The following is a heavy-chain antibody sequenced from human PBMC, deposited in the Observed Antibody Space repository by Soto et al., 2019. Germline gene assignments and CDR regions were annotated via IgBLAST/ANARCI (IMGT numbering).Heavy chain of an antibody. CDR1: GFTFSNYN. D-gene: IGHD4-17*01. CDR2: INNDGSDT. V-gene: IGHV3-74*01. J-gene: IGHJ4*02. CDR3: ARALYGGNFLGY. Sequence: GGSLRLSCAASGFTFSNYNMHWARQAPGKGLVWVSRINNDGSDTSYADSVKGRFTISRDNAKNTLYLQMNTLRAEDTAVYYCARALYGGNFLGYWGQGTLVTVSS.